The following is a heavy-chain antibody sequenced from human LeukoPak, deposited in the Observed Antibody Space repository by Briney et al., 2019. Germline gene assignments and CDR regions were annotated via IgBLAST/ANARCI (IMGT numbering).Heavy chain of an antibody. V-gene: IGHV3-23*01. J-gene: IGHJ5*02. CDR1: GFTVSTKF. Sequence: GGSLRLSCAASGFTVSTKFMSWVRQAPAKGLEWVSVISGSGVSTYYADSVKGRFTISRDNSKNTLYLQMNTLRAEDTAIYYCAKDWQADLPSWFDPWGQGTLVTVSS. CDR2: ISGSGVST. CDR3: AKDWQADLPSWFDP.